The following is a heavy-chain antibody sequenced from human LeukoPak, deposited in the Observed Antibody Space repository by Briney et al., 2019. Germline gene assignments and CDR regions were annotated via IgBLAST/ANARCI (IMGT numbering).Heavy chain of an antibody. J-gene: IGHJ4*02. CDR2: ISDSGTTK. Sequence: PGGSLRLSCAASGFTFSSYEMNWVRQAPGKGLEWVSYISDSGTTKYYADSVKGRITISRDNAKNSLYLQMNSLRAKDTAVYYCARAFGSGSYSFWGQGTLVSVSS. V-gene: IGHV3-48*03. D-gene: IGHD3-10*01. CDR1: GFTFSSYE. CDR3: ARAFGSGSYSF.